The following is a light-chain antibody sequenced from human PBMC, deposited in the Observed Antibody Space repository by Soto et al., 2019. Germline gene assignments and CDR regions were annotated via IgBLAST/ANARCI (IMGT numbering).Light chain of an antibody. CDR3: QSADSSGTYRV. CDR2: KDS. CDR1: ALPKQY. Sequence: SYELTQPPSVSVSPGQTARITCSGDALPKQYAYWYQQKPGQAPVLVIYKDSERPSGIPERFSGPSSGTTVTLTISGVQAEDEADYYCQSADSSGTYRVFGGGTKVTVL. J-gene: IGLJ3*02. V-gene: IGLV3-25*03.